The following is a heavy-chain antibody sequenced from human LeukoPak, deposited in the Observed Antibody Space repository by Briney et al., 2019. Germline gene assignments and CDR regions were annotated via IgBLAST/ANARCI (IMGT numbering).Heavy chain of an antibody. Sequence: PSQTLSLTCTVSGGSISSGGYYWSWIRQHPGKGLEWIGYIYYSGSTYYNPSLKSRLTISLDTSKSQFSLKLSSVTAAETAVYYCARGLAAYSSPKNLDYWGKGTLVTVSS. J-gene: IGHJ4*02. D-gene: IGHD6-13*01. V-gene: IGHV4-31*03. CDR1: GGSISSGGYY. CDR3: ARGLAAYSSPKNLDY. CDR2: IYYSGST.